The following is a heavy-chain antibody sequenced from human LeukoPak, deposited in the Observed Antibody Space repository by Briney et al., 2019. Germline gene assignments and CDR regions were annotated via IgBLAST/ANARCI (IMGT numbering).Heavy chain of an antibody. V-gene: IGHV4-39*01. CDR3: ARLVYYYDSSGYYRTYYFDY. Sequence: SETLSLTCTVSGGSISSSTYYWGSIRQPPGKGLGWIGTIYYSGSTYYNPSLKSRVTVSVDTSKNQFSLRLSSVAAADTAVYYCARLVYYYDSSGYYRTYYFDYWGQGTLVTVSS. CDR2: IYYSGST. CDR1: GGSISSSTYY. D-gene: IGHD3-22*01. J-gene: IGHJ4*02.